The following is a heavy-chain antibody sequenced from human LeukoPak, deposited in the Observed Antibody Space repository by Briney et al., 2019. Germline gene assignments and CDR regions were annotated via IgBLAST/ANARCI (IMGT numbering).Heavy chain of an antibody. V-gene: IGHV3-23*01. Sequence: GGSLRLSCIASGFTFSSYAMSWVRQAPGKGLEWASTISNSDGNTYYADSVKGRFTISRDNSKNTLYLQMNSLRAEDTAVYYCASAFYDSSGYYYDAFDMWGQGTMVTVSS. CDR3: ASAFYDSSGYYYDAFDM. CDR2: ISNSDGNT. D-gene: IGHD3-22*01. CDR1: GFTFSSYA. J-gene: IGHJ3*02.